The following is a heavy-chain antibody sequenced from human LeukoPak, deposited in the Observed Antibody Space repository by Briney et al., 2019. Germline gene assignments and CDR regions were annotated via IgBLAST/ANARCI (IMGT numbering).Heavy chain of an antibody. CDR1: GYTLTSYG. CDR3: ARERGNYYDSSGYNY. Sequence: ASVKVSCKASGYTLTSYGISWVRQAPGQGLEWMGRINPNSGGTNYAQKFQGRVTMTRDTSISTAYMELSRLRSDDTAVYYCARERGNYYDSSGYNYWGQGTLVTVSS. J-gene: IGHJ4*02. D-gene: IGHD3-22*01. V-gene: IGHV1-2*06. CDR2: INPNSGGT.